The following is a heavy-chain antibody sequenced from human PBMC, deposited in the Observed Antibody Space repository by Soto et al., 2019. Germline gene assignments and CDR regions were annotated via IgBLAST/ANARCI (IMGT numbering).Heavy chain of an antibody. V-gene: IGHV1-69*06. CDR3: ASLWFGEQISGMDV. Sequence: QVQLVQSGAEVKKPGSSVKVSCKASGGTFSSYAISWVRQAPGQGLEWMGGIIPIFGTANYAQKFQGRVTITADKSTSTAYLELSSLRSEDTAVYYCASLWFGEQISGMDVWGQGTTVTVSS. CDR2: IIPIFGTA. D-gene: IGHD3-10*01. CDR1: GGTFSSYA. J-gene: IGHJ6*02.